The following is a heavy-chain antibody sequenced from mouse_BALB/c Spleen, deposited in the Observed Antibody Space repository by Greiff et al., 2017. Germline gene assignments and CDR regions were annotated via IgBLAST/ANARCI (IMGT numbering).Heavy chain of an antibody. J-gene: IGHJ2*01. D-gene: IGHD2-4*01. V-gene: IGHV1-54*03. Sequence: VKLQQSGAELVRPGTSVKVSCKASGYAFTNYLIEWVKQRPGQGLEWIGVINPGSGGTNYNEKFKGKATLTADKSSSTAYMQLSSLTSDDSAVYFCARSTMITTDYWGQGTTLTVSS. CDR3: ARSTMITTDY. CDR2: INPGSGGT. CDR1: GYAFTNYL.